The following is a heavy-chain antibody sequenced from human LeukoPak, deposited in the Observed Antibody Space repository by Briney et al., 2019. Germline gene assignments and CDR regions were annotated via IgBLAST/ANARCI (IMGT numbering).Heavy chain of an antibody. Sequence: GGSLRLSCAASGFTFNSYPMHWVRQAPGKGLEWAAVISYDGTVKDYADSVKGRFTISRDNSKNTLSLLINNLRPEDTAVYHCARETGEGWYFDLWGRDTLVTVSS. J-gene: IGHJ2*01. CDR3: ARETGEGWYFDL. D-gene: IGHD7-27*01. CDR2: ISYDGTVK. V-gene: IGHV3-30-3*01. CDR1: GFTFNSYP.